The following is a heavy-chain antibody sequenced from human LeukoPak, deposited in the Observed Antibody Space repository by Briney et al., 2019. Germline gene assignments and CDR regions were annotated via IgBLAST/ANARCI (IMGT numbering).Heavy chain of an antibody. CDR1: GYSISSGYY. V-gene: IGHV4-38-2*01. CDR2: IYHSGST. D-gene: IGHD6-19*01. CDR3: ARHVEIAVAGPIDY. Sequence: SETLSLTCAVSGYSISSGYYWGWIRQPPGKGLEWIGSIYHSGSTYYNPSLKSRVTISVDTSKNQFSLKLSSVTAAGTAVYYCARHVEIAVAGPIDYWGQGTLVTVSS. J-gene: IGHJ4*02.